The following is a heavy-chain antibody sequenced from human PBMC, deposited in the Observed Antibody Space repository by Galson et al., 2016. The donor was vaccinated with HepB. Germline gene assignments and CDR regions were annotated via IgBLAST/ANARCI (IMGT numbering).Heavy chain of an antibody. V-gene: IGHV4-31*03. J-gene: IGHJ5*02. D-gene: IGHD3-16*02. CDR2: IYSSGST. Sequence: TLSLTCTVSRGPIPSGSYYWNWIRQHPMKGLEWIGYIYSSGSTYYNPSLRSRLTISLDTSKNHFSLTLNSVTAADTAIYYYATDLAYSYLGGDFRYGGGTWFDPWGQGTLVTVSS. CDR3: ATDLAYSYLGGDFRYGGGTWFDP. CDR1: RGPIPSGSYY.